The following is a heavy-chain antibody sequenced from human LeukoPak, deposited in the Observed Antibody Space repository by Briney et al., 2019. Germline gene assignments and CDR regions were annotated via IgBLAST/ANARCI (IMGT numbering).Heavy chain of an antibody. D-gene: IGHD4-23*01. CDR1: GFTFSSYG. Sequence: GRSLRLSCAASGFTFSSYGMHWVRQAPGKGLEWVAVIWYDGSNKYYADSVKGRFTISRDNSKNTLYLQMNSLRAEDTAVYYCARVEAGNLEVDDYWGQGTLVTVSS. J-gene: IGHJ4*02. V-gene: IGHV3-33*01. CDR2: IWYDGSNK. CDR3: ARVEAGNLEVDDY.